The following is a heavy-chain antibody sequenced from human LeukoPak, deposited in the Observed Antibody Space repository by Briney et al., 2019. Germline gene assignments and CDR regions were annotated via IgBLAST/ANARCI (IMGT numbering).Heavy chain of an antibody. J-gene: IGHJ2*01. V-gene: IGHV4-59*01. CDR3: AKVLSGYWYFDL. CDR2: IYYSGST. Sequence: SETLSLTCAVYGGSFSGYYWSWIRQPPGKGLEWIGYIYYSGSTNYNPSLKSRVTISVDTAKNQFSLKLSSVTVADTAVYYCAKVLSGYWYFDLWGRGALITVSS. D-gene: IGHD2-2*01. CDR1: GGSFSGYY.